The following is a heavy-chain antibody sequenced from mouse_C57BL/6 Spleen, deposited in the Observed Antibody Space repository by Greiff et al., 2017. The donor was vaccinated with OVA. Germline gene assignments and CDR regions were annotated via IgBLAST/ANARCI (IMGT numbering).Heavy chain of an antibody. D-gene: IGHD1-2*01. V-gene: IGHV1-7*01. CDR2: INPSSGYT. J-gene: IGHJ2*01. CDR3: ASGLYGGGDY. Sequence: VKLVESGADLAKPGASVKLSCKASGYTFTSYWMHWVKQRPGQGLEWIGYINPSSGYTKYNQKFKDKATLTADKSASTAYMQLSSLTYEDAAVYYCASGLYGGGDYWGQGTTLTVSS. CDR1: GYTFTSYW.